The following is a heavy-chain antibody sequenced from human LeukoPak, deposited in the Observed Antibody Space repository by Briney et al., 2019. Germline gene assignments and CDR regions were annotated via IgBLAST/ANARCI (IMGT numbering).Heavy chain of an antibody. J-gene: IGHJ4*02. D-gene: IGHD3-9*01. V-gene: IGHV4-59*12. CDR2: IYYSGST. CDR3: ARENFDQVFDY. Sequence: SETLSLTCTVSGGSINGYYWSWIRQPPGKGLEWIGYIYYSGSTNYNPSLKSRVTISVDTSKNQFSLKLNSVTAADTAVYYCARENFDQVFDYWGQGTLVTVSS. CDR1: GGSINGYY.